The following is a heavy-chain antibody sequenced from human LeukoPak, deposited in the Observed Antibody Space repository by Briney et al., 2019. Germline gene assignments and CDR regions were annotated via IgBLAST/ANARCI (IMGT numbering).Heavy chain of an antibody. J-gene: IGHJ4*02. CDR1: GGTFSSYA. V-gene: IGHV1-69*13. CDR3: ARPLGYCSSTSCPFDY. Sequence: ASVKVSCKASGGTFSSYAISWVRQAPGQGLEWMGGIIPIFGTANYAQKFQGGVTITADESTSTAYMQLRSLRSEDTAVYYRARPLGYCSSTSCPFDYWGQGTLVTVSS. D-gene: IGHD2-2*01. CDR2: IIPIFGTA.